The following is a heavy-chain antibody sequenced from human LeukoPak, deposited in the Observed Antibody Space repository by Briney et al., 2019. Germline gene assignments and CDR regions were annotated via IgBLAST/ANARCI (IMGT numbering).Heavy chain of an antibody. V-gene: IGHV4-34*01. J-gene: IGHJ3*02. CDR2: IIYIGIT. CDR1: GGPFSGYY. D-gene: IGHD3-9*01. CDR3: ARGPPNDILTGDAFDI. Sequence: PSEPLSLTCALYGGPFSGYYWSWIPQPPGKGLEWIGEIIYIGITNYNPSLKRRVTISADTSKNQFSLKLSSVTAADTAAYYCARGPPNDILTGDAFDIGGQGTMVTV.